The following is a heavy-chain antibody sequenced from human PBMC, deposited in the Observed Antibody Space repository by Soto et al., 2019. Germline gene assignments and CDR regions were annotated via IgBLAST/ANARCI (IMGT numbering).Heavy chain of an antibody. D-gene: IGHD5-18*01. CDR1: GFTFRTYW. V-gene: IGHV3-7*05. J-gene: IGHJ6*02. CDR2: INLDGSEK. Sequence: EVQLVESGGGLVQPGGSLRLSCAASGFTFRTYWLSWVRQVPGKGLEWVANINLDGSEKNYVDSVKGRFTISRDNARNSLYLQMSSLRAEDTALYYCARDGSTSWYSYDYHCMDVWGQGTMVTVSS. CDR3: ARDGSTSWYSYDYHCMDV.